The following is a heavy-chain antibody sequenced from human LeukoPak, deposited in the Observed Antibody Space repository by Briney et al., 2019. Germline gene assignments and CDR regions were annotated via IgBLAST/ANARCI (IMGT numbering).Heavy chain of an antibody. J-gene: IGHJ4*02. CDR3: ARVEAVAAVFDY. D-gene: IGHD6-19*01. V-gene: IGHV1-69*06. Sequence: ASVKASCKASGGTFSSYAISWVRQAPGQGLKWMGGIIPIFGTANYAKNFQGRVTITADKSTSTAYMELSSLRSEDTAVYYCARVEAVAAVFDYWGQGTLVTVSS. CDR2: IIPIFGTA. CDR1: GGTFSSYA.